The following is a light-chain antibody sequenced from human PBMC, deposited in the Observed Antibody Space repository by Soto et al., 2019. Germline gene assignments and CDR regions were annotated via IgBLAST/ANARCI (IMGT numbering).Light chain of an antibody. J-gene: IGLJ1*01. CDR1: SSNIGASYD. V-gene: IGLV1-40*01. CDR2: GNN. Sequence: QSVLTQPPSVSGAPGQRVTLSCTGSSNIGASYDVHWYQQLPGTAPKLLMYGNNNRHSGVPDRFSGSKSGTSASLAITGLQPEDEDDSYCQSYDSGMSGYVFGTGTQLTVL. CDR3: QSYDSGMSGYV.